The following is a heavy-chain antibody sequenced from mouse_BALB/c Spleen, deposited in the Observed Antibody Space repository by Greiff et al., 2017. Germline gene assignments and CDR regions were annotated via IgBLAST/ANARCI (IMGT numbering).Heavy chain of an antibody. J-gene: IGHJ4*01. CDR2: ISDGGSYT. CDR3: ARALYHYYAMDY. D-gene: IGHD2-1*01. Sequence: EVKLVESGGGLVKPGGSLKLSCAASGFTFSDYYMYWVRQTPEKRLEWVATISDGGSYTYYPDSVKGRFTISRDNAKNNLYLQMSSLKSEDTAMYYCARALYHYYAMDYWGQGTSVTVSS. CDR1: GFTFSDYY. V-gene: IGHV5-4*02.